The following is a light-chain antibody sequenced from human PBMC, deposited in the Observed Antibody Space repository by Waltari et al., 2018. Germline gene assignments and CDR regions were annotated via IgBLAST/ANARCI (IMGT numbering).Light chain of an antibody. J-gene: IGKJ1*01. Sequence: EIVLTQSPGTASLSPGERVTLSCRASQSVGSSSLAWYQQKPGQAPRLVIYRASRRATGSPDRFSGSGSGTDVSLTISILEPEDFAVYYCQQHGTLPATFGQGTKVEIK. CDR2: RAS. CDR1: QSVGSSS. CDR3: QQHGTLPAT. V-gene: IGKV3-20*01.